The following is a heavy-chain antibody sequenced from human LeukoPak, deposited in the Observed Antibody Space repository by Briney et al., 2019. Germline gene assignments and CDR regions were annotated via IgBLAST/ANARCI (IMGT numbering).Heavy chain of an antibody. D-gene: IGHD2-2*01. CDR1: GASFSGYS. CDR3: ARHVHLALHTNHLDY. V-gene: IGHV4-34*12. CDR2: IFHSGST. J-gene: IGHJ4*02. Sequence: PSETLSLTCAVSGASFSGYSWSWVRQPPGKGLEWIGDIFHSGSTIYNPSLKSRVTISVDTSRNHFSLKLTSVTAADTAVYYCARHVHLALHTNHLDYWGQGSLVTVSS.